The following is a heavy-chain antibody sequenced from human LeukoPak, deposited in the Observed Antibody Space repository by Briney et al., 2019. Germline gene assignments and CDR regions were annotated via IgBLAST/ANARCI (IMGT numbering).Heavy chain of an antibody. V-gene: IGHV3-7*01. Sequence: GGSLRLSCAASGFTFSNCWMTWVRQAPGKGLEWVANIKQDGSEKYYVDSVKGRFTISRDNAENSLYLQMNNLRAEDTAVYYCARERDTIFGVVIISGFDYWGQGTLVTVSS. CDR3: ARERDTIFGVVIISGFDY. D-gene: IGHD3-3*01. CDR2: IKQDGSEK. CDR1: GFTFSNCW. J-gene: IGHJ4*02.